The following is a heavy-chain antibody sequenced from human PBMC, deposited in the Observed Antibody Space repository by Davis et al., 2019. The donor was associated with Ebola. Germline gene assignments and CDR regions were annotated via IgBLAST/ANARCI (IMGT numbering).Heavy chain of an antibody. Sequence: PGGSLRLSCAASGFTFSSYSMNWVRQAPGKGLEWVSYISSSSSTIYYADSVKGRFTMSRDNAKNSLYLQMNSLRDEDTAVYFCARVAGATRDGLDFWGQGMLVTVSS. CDR1: GFTFSSYS. V-gene: IGHV3-48*02. CDR3: ARVAGATRDGLDF. J-gene: IGHJ4*02. CDR2: ISSSSSTI. D-gene: IGHD3-10*01.